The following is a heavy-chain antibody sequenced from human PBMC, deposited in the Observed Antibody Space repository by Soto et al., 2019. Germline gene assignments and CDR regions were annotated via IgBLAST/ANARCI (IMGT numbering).Heavy chain of an antibody. Sequence: PSETLSLTCTVSGGSISSGGYYWSWIRQHPGKGLEWIGYIYYSGSTYYNPSLKSRVTISVDTSKNQFSLKLSSVTAADTAVYYCARTRITMIVVAAGGWFDPWGQGTLVTVSS. CDR1: GGSISSGGYY. D-gene: IGHD3-22*01. J-gene: IGHJ5*02. CDR3: ARTRITMIVVAAGGWFDP. V-gene: IGHV4-31*03. CDR2: IYYSGST.